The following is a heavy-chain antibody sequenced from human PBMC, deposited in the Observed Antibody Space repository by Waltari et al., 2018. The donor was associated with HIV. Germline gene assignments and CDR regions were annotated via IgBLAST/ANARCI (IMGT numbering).Heavy chain of an antibody. CDR2: ISWNSGSI. J-gene: IGHJ4*02. V-gene: IGHV3-9*01. CDR3: AKDIGTGTPDY. CDR1: GFPFDDYA. Sequence: EVQLVESGGGLVQPGRSLRLSCAASGFPFDDYAMHWVRQAPGKGLEWVSGISWNSGSIGYADSVKGRFTISRDNAKNSLYLQMNSLRAEDTALYYCAKDIGTGTPDYWGQGTLVTVSS. D-gene: IGHD1-7*01.